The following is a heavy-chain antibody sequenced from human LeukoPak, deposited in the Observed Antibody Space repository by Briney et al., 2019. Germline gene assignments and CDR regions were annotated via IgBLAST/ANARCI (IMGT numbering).Heavy chain of an antibody. D-gene: IGHD3-16*01. V-gene: IGHV3-23*01. CDR2: IIDSGDIT. J-gene: IGHJ6*03. CDR3: AKLGGQEVYNYYVGV. CDR1: GFTFSSYA. Sequence: SGGSLRLSCEASGFTFSSYAMSWVRQAPGKGPEWVSGIIDSGDITYYANSVKGRFTIPRDNSKNTLYLQMNSLRAEDTAVYYCAKLGGQEVYNYYVGVWGKGTTVAVSS.